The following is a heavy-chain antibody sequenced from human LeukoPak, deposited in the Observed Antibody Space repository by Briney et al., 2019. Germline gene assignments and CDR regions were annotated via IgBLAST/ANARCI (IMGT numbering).Heavy chain of an antibody. CDR2: ISTDGSQ. V-gene: IGHV3-64D*06. Sequence: GGSLRLSCSTSGFTFSNFVMQWVRQTPGKGLEYVSVISTDGSQYYPDSVKGRFTIFRDNSKNTLYLQMNSLRPENTAIYYCAKNDGNIWQPHSWGQGTLVTVSS. J-gene: IGHJ4*02. CDR1: GFTFSNFV. CDR3: AKNDGNIWQPHS.